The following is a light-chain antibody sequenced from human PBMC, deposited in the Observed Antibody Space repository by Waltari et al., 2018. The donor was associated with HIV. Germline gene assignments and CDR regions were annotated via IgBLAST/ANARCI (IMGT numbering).Light chain of an antibody. CDR1: ALPKKF. Sequence: SYELTQPPSVSVSPGQTARISCSGDALPKKFAYWYQQKSGQAPVLVIYEDKQRQSGNSERSSASSSGTVAALTVSGTQVEDEADYYCYSTDASGNHWVFGEGTRLTVL. CDR2: EDK. V-gene: IGLV3-10*01. J-gene: IGLJ3*02. CDR3: YSTDASGNHWV.